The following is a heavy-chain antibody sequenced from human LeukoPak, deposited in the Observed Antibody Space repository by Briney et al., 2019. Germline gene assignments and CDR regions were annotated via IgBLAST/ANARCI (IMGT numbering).Heavy chain of an antibody. CDR1: GDSITSNTYY. CDR3: ARSRYYYYMDV. D-gene: IGHD2-2*01. V-gene: IGHV4-39*01. J-gene: IGHJ6*03. Sequence: SETLSLTCTVSGDSITSNTYYWGWIRQPPGKGLEWIGSISYSGTTYYNPSLKSRVTISVDTSKNQFSLKLSSVTAADTAVYYCARSRYYYYMDVWGKGTTVTVSS. CDR2: ISYSGTT.